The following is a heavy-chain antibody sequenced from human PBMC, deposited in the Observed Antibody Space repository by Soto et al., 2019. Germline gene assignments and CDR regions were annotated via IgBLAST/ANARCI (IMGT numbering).Heavy chain of an antibody. J-gene: IGHJ6*02. CDR2: IWYDGSNK. CDR3: ARRGPYGSGIHGYYYSAMDV. V-gene: IGHV3-33*01. D-gene: IGHD3-10*01. Sequence: QVQLVESGGGVVQPGRSLRLSCAASGFPFSNYGMHWVRQAPGKGLEWVAIIWYDGSNKYYGDSVKGRFTVSRDDSKNTLYLQMNSLRAEDTAVYYCARRGPYGSGIHGYYYSAMDVWGQGTTVTVSS. CDR1: GFPFSNYG.